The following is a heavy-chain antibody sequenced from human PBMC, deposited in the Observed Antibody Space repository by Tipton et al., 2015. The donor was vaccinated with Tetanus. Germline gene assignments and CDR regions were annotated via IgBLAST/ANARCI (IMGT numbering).Heavy chain of an antibody. J-gene: IGHJ5*02. D-gene: IGHD6-6*01. CDR3: ARDQGGGRVVRLNWLDP. Sequence: TLSLTCTVSGDSISRGGYFLKWVRQRPGKGPEWNGEIYYSGDTYHNPSLKRRLSMSVDTSKNQFSLNLTSVTAADTAVYYCARDQGGGRVVRLNWLDPWGQGTLVTVSS. CDR1: GDSISRGGYF. CDR2: IYYSGDT. V-gene: IGHV4-31*03.